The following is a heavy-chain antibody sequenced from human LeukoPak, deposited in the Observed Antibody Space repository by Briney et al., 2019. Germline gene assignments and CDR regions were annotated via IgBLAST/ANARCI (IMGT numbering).Heavy chain of an antibody. CDR2: INHSGST. Sequence: PSETLSLTCAVYGGSFGGYYWSWIRQLPGKGLEWIGEINHSGSTNYNPSLKSRVTISGDTSKNQFSLNLGSVTAADTAVYYCARGRRRSSGWSFDYWGQGTLVTVSS. D-gene: IGHD6-19*01. CDR1: GGSFGGYY. J-gene: IGHJ4*02. V-gene: IGHV4-34*01. CDR3: ARGRRRSSGWSFDY.